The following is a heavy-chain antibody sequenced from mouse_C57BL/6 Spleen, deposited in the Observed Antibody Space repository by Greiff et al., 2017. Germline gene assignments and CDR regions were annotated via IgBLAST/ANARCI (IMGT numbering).Heavy chain of an antibody. CDR2: IDPENGDT. CDR1: GFNIKDDY. V-gene: IGHV14-4*01. D-gene: IGHD1-1*01. Sequence: VQLQQSGAELVRPGASVKLSCTASGFNIKDDYMHWVKQRPEQGLEWIGWIDPENGDTEYASKFQGKATITADTSSNTAYLQLSSLTSEDTAVYYCTTNYYGSDYFDYWGQGTTLTVSS. CDR3: TTNYYGSDYFDY. J-gene: IGHJ2*01.